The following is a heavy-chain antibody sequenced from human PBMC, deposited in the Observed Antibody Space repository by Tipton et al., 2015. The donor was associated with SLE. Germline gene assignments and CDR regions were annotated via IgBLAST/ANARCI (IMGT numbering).Heavy chain of an antibody. V-gene: IGHV3-13*01. J-gene: IGHJ4*02. CDR1: GFTLSTYD. Sequence: SLRLSCAASGFTLSTYDMHWVRQGTGKGLEWVSVIGIAGDTYYPDSVKGRFTISRENGKNSLHLQMNRLRVGDTAVYYCVRGQSATGEFDSWGQGTLVTVSS. CDR3: VRGQSATGEFDS. D-gene: IGHD3-16*01. CDR2: IGIAGDT.